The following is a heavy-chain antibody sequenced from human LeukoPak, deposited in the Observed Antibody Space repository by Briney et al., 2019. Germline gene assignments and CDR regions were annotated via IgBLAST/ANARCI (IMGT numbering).Heavy chain of an antibody. CDR1: GYTSTSYG. Sequence: GASVKVSCKASGYTSTSYGISWVRQAPGQGLEWMGWISAYNGNTNYAQKLQGRVTMTTDTSTSTAYMELRSLRSDDTAVYYCARTYYYYDSSGPLDYWGQGTLVTVSS. D-gene: IGHD3-22*01. CDR3: ARTYYYYDSSGPLDY. CDR2: ISAYNGNT. V-gene: IGHV1-18*01. J-gene: IGHJ4*02.